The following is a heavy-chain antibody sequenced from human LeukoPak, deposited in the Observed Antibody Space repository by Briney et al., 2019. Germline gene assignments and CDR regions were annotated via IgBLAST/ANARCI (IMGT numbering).Heavy chain of an antibody. CDR2: ISGSGGST. CDR1: GFTFSSYA. Sequence: GGSLRLSCAASGFTFSSYAMRWVRQAPGKGLEWVSAISGSGGSTYYADSVKGLFTISRDNSKNTLYLQMNSLRAEDTAVYYCANSYYDSSGYYLDWGQGTLVSVSS. J-gene: IGHJ4*02. CDR3: ANSYYDSSGYYLD. D-gene: IGHD3-22*01. V-gene: IGHV3-23*01.